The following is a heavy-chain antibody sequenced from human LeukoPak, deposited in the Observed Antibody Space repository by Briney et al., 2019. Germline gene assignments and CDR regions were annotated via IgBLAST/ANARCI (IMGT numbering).Heavy chain of an antibody. J-gene: IGHJ4*02. D-gene: IGHD6-6*01. V-gene: IGHV4-59*01. CDR3: AREHSSSSSLDY. CDR2: IYYSGST. CDR1: GGSISSYY. Sequence: SETLSLTCTVSGGSISSYYWSWIRQPPRKGLEWIGYIYYSGSTNYNPSLKSRVTISVDTSKNQFSLKLSSVTAADTAVYYCAREHSSSSSLDYWGQGTLVTVSS.